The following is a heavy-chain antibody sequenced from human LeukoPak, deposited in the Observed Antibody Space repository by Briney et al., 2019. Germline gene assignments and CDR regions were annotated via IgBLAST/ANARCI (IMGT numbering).Heavy chain of an antibody. CDR2: IYPGDFDT. V-gene: IGHV5-51*01. Sequence: GESLTISCKGSGYTFTSNWIAWVRQMPGEGLEWMGIIYPGDFDTRYSPSFQGQVTISVDKSINTAYLQWSSLKASDTAMYYCARHASGSYREYFKQWGQGTLVTVSS. CDR1: GYTFTSNW. CDR3: ARHASGSYREYFKQ. D-gene: IGHD3-10*01. J-gene: IGHJ1*01.